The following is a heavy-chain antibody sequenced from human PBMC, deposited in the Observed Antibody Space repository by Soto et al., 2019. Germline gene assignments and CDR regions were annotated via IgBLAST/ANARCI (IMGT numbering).Heavy chain of an antibody. V-gene: IGHV6-1*01. D-gene: IGHD4-17*01. J-gene: IGHJ4*02. CDR3: ARTNGYLDY. CDR1: GDSVSSNSAA. Sequence: SQTLSRNRVISGDSVSSNSAAWNWIRQSPSRGLEWLGRTYYRSKWYREYAVSVKGRITINPDTSKNQFSLQLNSVTPEDAAVYYCARTNGYLDYWGQGSLVTVSS. CDR2: TYYRSKWYR.